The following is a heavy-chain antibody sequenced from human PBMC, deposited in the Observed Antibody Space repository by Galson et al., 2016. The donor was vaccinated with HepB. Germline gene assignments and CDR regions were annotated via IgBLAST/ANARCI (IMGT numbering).Heavy chain of an antibody. CDR3: AKVGWREYDGY. CDR2: IGGSDDRT. CDR1: GFTLSSNA. J-gene: IGHJ4*02. V-gene: IGHV3-23*01. Sequence: SLRLSCAASGFTLSSNAMAWVRQAPGKGLEWVSAIGGSDDRTDYADSVKGRFSISRDNSKNTVYLQMSSLRVDDTAVYYCAKVGWREYDGYWGQGTLVTVSS. D-gene: IGHD3-10*01.